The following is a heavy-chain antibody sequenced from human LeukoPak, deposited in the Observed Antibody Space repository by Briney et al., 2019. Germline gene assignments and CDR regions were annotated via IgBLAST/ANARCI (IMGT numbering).Heavy chain of an antibody. CDR3: ATGPGYYYMDV. J-gene: IGHJ6*03. CDR2: ISYDGSNK. V-gene: IGHV3-30*04. Sequence: GESLKISCKGSGFTFSNYAMHWVRQAPGKGLEWVAVISYDGSNKYFADSVMGRFTISRDNSKNTLSLQMNNLRAEDTAVYYCATGPGYYYMDVWGKGTTVTVSS. D-gene: IGHD3-10*01. CDR1: GFTFSNYA.